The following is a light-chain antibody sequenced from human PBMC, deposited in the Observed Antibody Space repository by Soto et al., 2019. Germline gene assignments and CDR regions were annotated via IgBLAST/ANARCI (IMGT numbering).Light chain of an antibody. CDR2: DAS. V-gene: IGKV1-5*01. CDR3: QQYNGYSTWK. CDR1: QRIGNW. Sequence: IQMTQSPSTLSASLGDRVTITCRASQRIGNWLAWYQQRPGKAPNLLIFDASSLKSGVPSRFSGSGSGTEFTLTISSLQPDDFATYYCQQYNGYSTWKFGQGTKVDIK. J-gene: IGKJ1*01.